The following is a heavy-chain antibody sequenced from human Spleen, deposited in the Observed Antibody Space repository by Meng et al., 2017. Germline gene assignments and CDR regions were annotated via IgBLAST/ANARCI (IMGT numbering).Heavy chain of an antibody. CDR1: GDSISGRDW. D-gene: IGHD2-21*01. J-gene: IGHJ5*02. V-gene: IGHV4-4*02. CDR2: ISQGSGRT. CDR3: VRNEGYSFGA. Sequence: QAEVQVSGPGLVEPSGTLSLTCAVSGDSISGRDWWIWVRQPQGKGLEWIGEISQGSGRTNYNPSLKSRVTISLDKSKNQFSLNVNSVTAADTAVYYCVRNEGYSFGAWGQGTLVTVSS.